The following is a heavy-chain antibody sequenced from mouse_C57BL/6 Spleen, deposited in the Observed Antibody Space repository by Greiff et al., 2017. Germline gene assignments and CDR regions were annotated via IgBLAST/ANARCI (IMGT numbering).Heavy chain of an antibody. D-gene: IGHD4-1*02. V-gene: IGHV1-50*01. Sequence: VQLQQSGAELVKPGASVKLSCKASGYTFTSYWMQWVKQRPGQGLEWIGEIDPSDSYTNYNQKFKGKATMTVDTSSSTAYMQLCRLTSEDSAVYYCARSPTGTVSWFAYWCQGTLVTVSA. J-gene: IGHJ3*01. CDR2: IDPSDSYT. CDR1: GYTFTSYW. CDR3: ARSPTGTVSWFAY.